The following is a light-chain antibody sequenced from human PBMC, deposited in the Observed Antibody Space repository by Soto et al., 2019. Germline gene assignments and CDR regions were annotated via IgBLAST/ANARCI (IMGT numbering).Light chain of an antibody. J-gene: IGKJ5*01. CDR3: QQRSNWPLSIT. CDR2: RAS. CDR1: QSVYSN. Sequence: EIVMTQSPSTLSVSPGERATLSCRASQSVYSNVAWYQQRPGQAPRLLIYRASTRATGIPARFSGSGSGTEFTLTISSLQSEDFGVYYCQQRSNWPLSITFGQGTRLAIK. V-gene: IGKV3-15*01.